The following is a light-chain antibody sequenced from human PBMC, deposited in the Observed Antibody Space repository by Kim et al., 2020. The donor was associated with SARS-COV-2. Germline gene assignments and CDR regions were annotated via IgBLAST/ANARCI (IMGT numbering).Light chain of an antibody. Sequence: DIQMTQSPSSLSASVGDRVTITCRASQDISNCLAWYQLTPGKAPKLLIYAASALQPGVPSRFSGSGSGTDFTLTVTSLQPEDVATYYCQKCDSSPWTFGQGTKVDIK. CDR2: AAS. CDR1: QDISNC. CDR3: QKCDSSPWT. V-gene: IGKV1-27*01. J-gene: IGKJ1*01.